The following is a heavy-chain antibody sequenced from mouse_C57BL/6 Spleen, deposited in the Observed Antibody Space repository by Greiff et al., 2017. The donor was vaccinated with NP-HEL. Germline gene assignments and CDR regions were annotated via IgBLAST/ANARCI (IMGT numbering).Heavy chain of an antibody. CDR1: GYTFTDYE. D-gene: IGHD1-1*01. V-gene: IGHV1-15*01. J-gene: IGHJ1*03. CDR2: IDPETGCT. CDR3: TSENTVVAKNFDV. Sequence: QVQLQQSGAELVRPGASVTLSCKASGYTFTDYEMHWVKQTPVHGLEWIGAIDPETGCTAYNQKFKGKAILTADKSTSTAYMERRSLTSEAAAVYYCTSENTVVAKNFDVWGTGTTVTVSS.